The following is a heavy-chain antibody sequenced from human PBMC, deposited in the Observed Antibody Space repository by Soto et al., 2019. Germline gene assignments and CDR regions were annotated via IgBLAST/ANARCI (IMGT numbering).Heavy chain of an antibody. J-gene: IGHJ3*02. D-gene: IGHD6-6*01. Sequence: RASVKVSCKASGGTFSSYAISWVRQAPGQGLEWMGGIIPIFGTANYAQKFQGRVTITADESTSTAYMELSSLRSEDTAVYYCAGGNEYSSSDRKSDAFDIWGQGTMVT. CDR1: GGTFSSYA. CDR3: AGGNEYSSSDRKSDAFDI. V-gene: IGHV1-69*13. CDR2: IIPIFGTA.